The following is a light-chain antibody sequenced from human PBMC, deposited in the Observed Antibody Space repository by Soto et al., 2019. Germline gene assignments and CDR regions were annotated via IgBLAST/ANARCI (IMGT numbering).Light chain of an antibody. J-gene: IGKJ5*01. V-gene: IGKV3-15*01. CDR2: GAS. CDR3: QQYDNWPPIT. Sequence: IVMTQSPATLSVSPVERARLSFMASQSVSNNLAWYQQKPGQAPRLLIYGASTRATGIPARFSGSGSGTEFTLTISSLQSEDFAVYYCQQYDNWPPITFGQGTRLEIK. CDR1: QSVSNN.